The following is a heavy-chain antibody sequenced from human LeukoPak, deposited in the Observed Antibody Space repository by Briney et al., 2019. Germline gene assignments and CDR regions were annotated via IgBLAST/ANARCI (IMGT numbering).Heavy chain of an antibody. V-gene: IGHV5-51*01. CDR1: GYIYTSYW. D-gene: IGHD6-13*01. J-gene: IGHJ4*02. CDR2: IYPGDSDT. Sequence: GESLKISCNSSGYIYTSYWIGWVRQMPGKGLEWMGIIYPGDSDTRYSPSFQGQVTISADKSISTAYLQWSSLKASDTAMYYCASGKGYSSSWYVSDYWGQGTLVTVSS. CDR3: ASGKGYSSSWYVSDY.